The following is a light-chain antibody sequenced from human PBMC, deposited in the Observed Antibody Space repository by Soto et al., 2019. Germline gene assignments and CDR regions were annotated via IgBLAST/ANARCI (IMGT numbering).Light chain of an antibody. J-gene: IGKJ2*01. V-gene: IGKV2-28*01. Sequence: EIDMTQSPRSLPVTPGEPASISCRSSQSLSHRNGKIYLDWYLQKPGQSPQLLIYLGSNRASGVPDRFTGSGSGTDFTLKISNVEAEDVGIYYCMQALQSPRTFGQGTKLEI. CDR1: QSLSHRNGKIY. CDR2: LGS. CDR3: MQALQSPRT.